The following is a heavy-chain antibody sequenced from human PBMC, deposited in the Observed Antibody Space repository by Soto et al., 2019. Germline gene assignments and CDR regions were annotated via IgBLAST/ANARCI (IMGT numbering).Heavy chain of an antibody. V-gene: IGHV4-34*01. CDR2: INHSGST. J-gene: IGHJ6*02. CDR3: ARGLIVADYYYGMDV. Sequence: QVQLQQWGAGLLKPSETLSLTCAVYGGSFSGYYWSWIRQPPGKGLEWIGEINHSGSTNYNPSLKSRVTISVDTSKNQFSLKLSFVTAADTAVYYCARGLIVADYYYGMDVWGQGTTVTVSS. CDR1: GGSFSGYY. D-gene: IGHD2-21*01.